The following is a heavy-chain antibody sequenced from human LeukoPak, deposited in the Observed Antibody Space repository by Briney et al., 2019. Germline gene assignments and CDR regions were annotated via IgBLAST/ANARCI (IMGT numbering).Heavy chain of an antibody. CDR1: GCSISSYY. D-gene: IGHD6-19*01. J-gene: IGHJ4*02. CDR3: ARGGSRIAVAAAFDY. V-gene: IGHV4-59*01. Sequence: SETLSLTCTASGCSISSYYWSWIRQPPGKGLEWIGYIYYSGSTNYNPSLKSRVTISVDTSKNQFSLKLSSVTAADTAVYYCARGGSRIAVAAAFDYWGQGTLVTVSS. CDR2: IYYSGST.